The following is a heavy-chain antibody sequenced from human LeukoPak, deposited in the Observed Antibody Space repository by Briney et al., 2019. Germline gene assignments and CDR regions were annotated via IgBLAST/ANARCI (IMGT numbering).Heavy chain of an antibody. CDR3: ARPGYCGGGSCYGFDY. Sequence: GESLKISCKGSGYSFFSYWIGWVRQMPGKGLEWLRIIYPGDSDTRYSPSFLDQVTISADKSINTAYLQWSSLKPSDTAMYYCARPGYCGGGSCYGFDYWGQGTLVTVSS. CDR2: IYPGDSDT. D-gene: IGHD2-15*01. J-gene: IGHJ4*02. V-gene: IGHV5-51*01. CDR1: GYSFFSYW.